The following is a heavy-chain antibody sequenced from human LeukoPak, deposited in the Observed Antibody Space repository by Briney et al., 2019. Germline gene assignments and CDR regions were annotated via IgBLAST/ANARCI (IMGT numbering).Heavy chain of an antibody. CDR1: GGSINTYF. Sequence: PSETLSLTCTVSGGSINTYFWSWIRQTPGKGLEWIGYRHHSGSTDYNPSLKSRVTTSLDPSKSQFSLGLTSLTSADTAVYFCARGLPVTASFYFDYWGQGTLVTVSS. CDR3: ARGLPVTASFYFDY. D-gene: IGHD2-21*02. V-gene: IGHV4-59*01. J-gene: IGHJ4*02. CDR2: RHHSGST.